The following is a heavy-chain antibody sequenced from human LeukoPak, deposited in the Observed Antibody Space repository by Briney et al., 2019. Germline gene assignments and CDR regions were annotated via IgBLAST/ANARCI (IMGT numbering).Heavy chain of an antibody. V-gene: IGHV4-59*08. CDR1: GGSFSGYY. Sequence: SETLSLTCAVYGGSFSGYYWSWIRQPPGKGLEWIGYIYYSGSTNYNPSLKSRVTISVDTSKNQFSLKLSSVTAADTAVYYCARRVPDFWSGYYTGIRGYYFDYWGQGTLVTVSS. J-gene: IGHJ4*02. D-gene: IGHD3-3*01. CDR2: IYYSGST. CDR3: ARRVPDFWSGYYTGIRGYYFDY.